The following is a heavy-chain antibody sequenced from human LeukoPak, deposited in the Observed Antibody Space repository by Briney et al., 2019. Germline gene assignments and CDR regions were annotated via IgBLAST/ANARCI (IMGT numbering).Heavy chain of an antibody. V-gene: IGHV4-34*01. Sequence: SETLSLTCAVYGGSFSGYYWSWIRQPPGKGLEWIGEINHSGSTNYNPSLKSRVTISVDTSKNQFSLKLSSVTAADTAVYYCARDPAVVVPAATGPYYYYGMDVWGQGTTVTVSS. J-gene: IGHJ6*02. D-gene: IGHD2-2*01. CDR1: GGSFSGYY. CDR2: INHSGST. CDR3: ARDPAVVVPAATGPYYYYGMDV.